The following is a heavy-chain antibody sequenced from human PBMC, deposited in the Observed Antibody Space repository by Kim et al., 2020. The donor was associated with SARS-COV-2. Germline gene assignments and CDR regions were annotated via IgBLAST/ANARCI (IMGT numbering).Heavy chain of an antibody. Sequence: GGSLRLSCAASGFTFSSYDMHWVRQATGKGLEWVSAIGTAGDTYYPGSVKGRFTISRENAKNSLYLQMNSLRAGDTAVYYCARVNYSNGYYYWYFDLWGRGTLVTVSS. CDR1: GFTFSSYD. D-gene: IGHD3-22*01. CDR2: IGTAGDT. V-gene: IGHV3-13*01. CDR3: ARVNYSNGYYYWYFDL. J-gene: IGHJ2*01.